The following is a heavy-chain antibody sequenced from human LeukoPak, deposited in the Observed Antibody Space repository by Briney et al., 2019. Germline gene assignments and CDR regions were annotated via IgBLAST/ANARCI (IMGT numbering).Heavy chain of an antibody. D-gene: IGHD5-12*01. V-gene: IGHV1-46*01. CDR2: INPSGQWT. CDR1: GYTFTNYY. J-gene: IGHJ4*02. Sequence: ASVKVSCKAFGYTFTNYYMHWVRQAPGQGLEWMGLINPSGQWTSYAQKFQGRVTLTRDVSTSTDYLELSSLRSEDTAVYYCAKDDDWLRFEHWGRGTPVSVSS. CDR3: AKDDDWLRFEH.